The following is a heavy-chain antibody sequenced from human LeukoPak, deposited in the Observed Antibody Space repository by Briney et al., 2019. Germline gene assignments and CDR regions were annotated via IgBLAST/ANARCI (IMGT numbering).Heavy chain of an antibody. CDR1: GFTFSSYG. Sequence: PGGSLRLSCAASGFTFSSYGMSWVRQAPGKGLEWVSAISGSGGSTYYADSVKGRFTISRDNSKNTLYLQMNSLRAEDTAVYYCAKDLLRVYYGSGSGWFDPWGQGTLVTVSS. CDR2: ISGSGGST. CDR3: AKDLLRVYYGSGSGWFDP. D-gene: IGHD3-10*01. V-gene: IGHV3-23*01. J-gene: IGHJ5*02.